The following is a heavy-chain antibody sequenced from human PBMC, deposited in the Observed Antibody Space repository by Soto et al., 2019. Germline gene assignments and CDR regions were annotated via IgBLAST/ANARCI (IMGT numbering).Heavy chain of an antibody. J-gene: IGHJ4*02. CDR3: AHCRGGVASF. V-gene: IGHV2-5*02. Sequence: QITLNXXGPALVKPTQTLTLTCTFSGFSLNTRDVGVGWIRQPPGKALEWLGVVYWDDDKTYSPSLKSRLTITKDTPKNQVVLRMTKMDPVDTATYYCAHCRGGVASFWGQGTLVTVSS. CDR1: GFSLNTRDVG. D-gene: IGHD3-16*01. CDR2: VYWDDDK.